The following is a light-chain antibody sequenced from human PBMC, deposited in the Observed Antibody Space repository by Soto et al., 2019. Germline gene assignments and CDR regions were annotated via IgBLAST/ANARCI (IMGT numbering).Light chain of an antibody. J-gene: IGKJ1*01. V-gene: IGKV1-5*03. Sequence: DIQMTQSPSTLSASVGDRVTITCRASKSINSWLAWYQQKPGKAPKLLIHKASSLQSGVPSRFSGSGSGTEFTLTISNLDPDDFATYYCQQYNGYGRFGQGTKVEIK. CDR3: QQYNGYGR. CDR1: KSINSW. CDR2: KAS.